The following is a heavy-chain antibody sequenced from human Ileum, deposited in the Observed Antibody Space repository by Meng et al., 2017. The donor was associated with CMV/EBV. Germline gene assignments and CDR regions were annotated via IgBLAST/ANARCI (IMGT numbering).Heavy chain of an antibody. CDR1: GYTFTGYY. V-gene: IGHV1-2*06. CDR3: MTVNGNYPY. J-gene: IGHJ4*02. D-gene: IGHD1-7*01. CDR2: INPDTGGT. Sequence: QVQLVQSGADMKKPRASLKVSCKASGYTFTGYYMHWVRQAPGQGLEWMGRINPDTGGTNYAQKFQGRVTMTRDTSISTAYMELSRLTSDDTAVYFCMTVNGNYPYWGQGALVTVSS.